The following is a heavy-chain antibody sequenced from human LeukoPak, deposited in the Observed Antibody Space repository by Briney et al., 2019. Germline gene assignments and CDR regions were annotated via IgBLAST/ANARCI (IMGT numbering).Heavy chain of an antibody. Sequence: GGSLRLSCAASGFTFSSYAMSWVRQAPGKGLEWVSGISGSGDSTYYADSVKGRFTISRDKSKSTLYLQMNSLRAEDTAVYYCAKVDGITLFEVFEYWGQGTLVTVSS. J-gene: IGHJ4*02. D-gene: IGHD3-3*01. V-gene: IGHV3-23*01. CDR1: GFTFSSYA. CDR3: AKVDGITLFEVFEY. CDR2: ISGSGDST.